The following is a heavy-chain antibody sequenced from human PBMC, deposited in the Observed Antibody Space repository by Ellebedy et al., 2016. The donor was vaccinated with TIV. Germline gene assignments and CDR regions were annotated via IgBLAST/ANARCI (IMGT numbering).Heavy chain of an antibody. V-gene: IGHV4-39*01. Sequence: MPSETLSLTCSVSGCSISGSDYYWGWIRQPPGKGLELIGSIYYSWSTFYNPSLKSRVTMLVDPSKNQFTLKLNSVTAADTAVYYCVRLRLFWGQGTLVTVSS. CDR3: VRLRLF. J-gene: IGHJ4*02. CDR2: IYYSWST. CDR1: GCSISGSDYY.